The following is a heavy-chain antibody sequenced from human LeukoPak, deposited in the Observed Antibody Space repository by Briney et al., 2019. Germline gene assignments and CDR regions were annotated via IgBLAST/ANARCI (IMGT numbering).Heavy chain of an antibody. CDR1: GASISSSY. J-gene: IGHJ3*02. V-gene: IGHV4-59*01. D-gene: IGHD3-22*01. CDR2: IYYNGNT. Sequence: SETLSLTCTVSGASISSSYWSWIRQPLGKRLEWIGYIYYNGNTNSNPSLKSRVTLSADTSKNQFSLRLSSVTAADTAIYYCVRGNYDNRGYSNAFDIWGQGTMVTVSS. CDR3: VRGNYDNRGYSNAFDI.